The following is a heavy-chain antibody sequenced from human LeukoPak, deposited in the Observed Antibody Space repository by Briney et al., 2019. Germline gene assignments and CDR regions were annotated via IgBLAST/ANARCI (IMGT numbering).Heavy chain of an antibody. D-gene: IGHD6-19*01. V-gene: IGHV1-46*01. Sequence: GASVKVSCKASGYTFSSYYMHWVRQAPGKGLEWMGIINPCGGRKSYAQKFQGRVTMTRDKSTSTVYMELSSLRSEDTAVCYCARHGYVISGWYSMGFDPWGQGTLVTVSS. CDR1: GYTFSSYY. CDR2: INPCGGRK. J-gene: IGHJ5*02. CDR3: ARHGYVISGWYSMGFDP.